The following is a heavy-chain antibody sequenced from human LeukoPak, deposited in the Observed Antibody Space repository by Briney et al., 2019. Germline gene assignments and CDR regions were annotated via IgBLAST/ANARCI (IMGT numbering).Heavy chain of an antibody. CDR1: GFSYSSFE. CDR2: ISNNFDT. CDR3: TRDPRGSYGPDAFDI. D-gene: IGHD1-26*01. J-gene: IGHJ3*02. V-gene: IGHV3-48*03. Sequence: TGGSLRLSCVVSGFSYSSFEMNWVRQAPGKGLEWVSYISNNFDTHYADSVKGRFTISRDNARESLYLQMNSLKTEDTAVYYCTRDPRGSYGPDAFDIWGQGTMVTVSS.